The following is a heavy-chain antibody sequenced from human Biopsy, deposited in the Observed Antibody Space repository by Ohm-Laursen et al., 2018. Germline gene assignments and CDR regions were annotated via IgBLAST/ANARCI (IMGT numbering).Heavy chain of an antibody. D-gene: IGHD2-2*02. V-gene: IGHV1-69*04. Sequence: RISCKTSGGTFSDYAISWLRQAPGQGLEWMGRIIPLLGITNYAERFQGRVTISVDRSTSTAYMELSSLKSEDTAVYYCAREYPEGDVWGQGTSVTVSS. CDR3: AREYPEGDV. CDR2: IIPLLGIT. CDR1: GGTFSDYA. J-gene: IGHJ6*02.